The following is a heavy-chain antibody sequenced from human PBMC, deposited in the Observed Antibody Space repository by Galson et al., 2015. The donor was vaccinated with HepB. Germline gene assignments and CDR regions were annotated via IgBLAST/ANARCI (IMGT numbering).Heavy chain of an antibody. J-gene: IGHJ6*03. V-gene: IGHV3-23*01. Sequence: SLRLSCAASGFTFSSYAMSWVRQAPGKGLEWVSAISGSGGSTYYADSVKGRFTISRDNSKNTLYLQMNSLRAEDTAVYYCARALGYCSSTSCYPDYYYYYYMDVWGKGTTVTVSS. CDR3: ARALGYCSSTSCYPDYYYYYYMDV. CDR1: GFTFSSYA. D-gene: IGHD2-2*01. CDR2: ISGSGGST.